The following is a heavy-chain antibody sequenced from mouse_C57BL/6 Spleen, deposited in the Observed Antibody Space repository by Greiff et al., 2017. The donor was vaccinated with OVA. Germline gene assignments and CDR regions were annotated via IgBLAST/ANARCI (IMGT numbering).Heavy chain of an antibody. CDR1: GFTFSDYG. CDR2: ISSGSSTI. CDR3: ARTSNYYGSSYDAMDY. V-gene: IGHV5-17*01. J-gene: IGHJ4*01. Sequence: EVQRVESGGGLVKPGGSLKLSCAASGFTFSDYGMHWVRQAPEKGLEWVAYISSGSSTIYYADTVKGRFTISRDNAKNTLFLQMTSLRSEDTAMYYCARTSNYYGSSYDAMDYWGQGTSVTVSS. D-gene: IGHD1-1*01.